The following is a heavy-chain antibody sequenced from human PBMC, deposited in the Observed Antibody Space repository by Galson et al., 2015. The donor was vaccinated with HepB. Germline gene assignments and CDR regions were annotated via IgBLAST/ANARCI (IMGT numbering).Heavy chain of an antibody. CDR2: VNADGSST. V-gene: IGHV3-74*01. D-gene: IGHD2-8*01. J-gene: IGHJ3*01. Sequence: SLRLSCAASGFTFSSSWMHWVRHAPGKGLVWVSRVNADGSSTNHADSVKVRFTISRDNAKNTLYVQMNSLRAEDTAVYYCARDRSCSDGVCKPATFEVWGQGTMVTVSS. CDR1: GFTFSSSW. CDR3: ARDRSCSDGVCKPATFEV.